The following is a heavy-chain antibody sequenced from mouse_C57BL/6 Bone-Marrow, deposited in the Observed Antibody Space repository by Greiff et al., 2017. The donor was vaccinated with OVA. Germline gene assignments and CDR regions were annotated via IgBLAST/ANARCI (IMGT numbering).Heavy chain of an antibody. J-gene: IGHJ4*01. CDR3: TFTGTDAMDY. CDR1: GFNIKDYY. D-gene: IGHD4-1*01. V-gene: IGHV14-1*01. CDR2: IDPEDGDT. Sequence: EVKLLGSGAELVRPGASVKLSCTASGFNIKDYYMHWVKQRPEQGLEWIGRIDPEDGDTEYAPKFQGKATMTADTSSNTAYLQLSSLTSEDTAVYYCTFTGTDAMDYWGQGTSVTVSS.